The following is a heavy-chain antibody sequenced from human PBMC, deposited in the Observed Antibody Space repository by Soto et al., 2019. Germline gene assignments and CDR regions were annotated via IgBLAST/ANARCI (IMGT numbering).Heavy chain of an antibody. J-gene: IGHJ4*02. Sequence: PGGSLRLSCAASGFIFSSYWMHWVRQVPGKGLVWVSRINSDGSTTTYADSVKGRFTISRDNAKNTLYLLMNSLRVEDTAVYYCARAPVGHFDYWGQGTQVTVLL. CDR2: INSDGSTT. V-gene: IGHV3-74*01. CDR1: GFIFSSYW. CDR3: ARAPVGHFDY.